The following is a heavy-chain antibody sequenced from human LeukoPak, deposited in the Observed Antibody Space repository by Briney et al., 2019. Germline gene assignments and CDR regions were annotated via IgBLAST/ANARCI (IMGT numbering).Heavy chain of an antibody. Sequence: SETLSLTCTVSGGSISSSSYYWGWIRQPPGKGLEWIGSIYYSGSTYYNPSLKSRVTISVDTSKNQFSLKLSSVTAADTAVYYCARVSGLEPRVLLWFGASPNGWFDPWGQGTLVTVSS. CDR2: IYYSGST. CDR3: ARVSGLEPRVLLWFGASPNGWFDP. CDR1: GGSISSSSYY. J-gene: IGHJ5*02. V-gene: IGHV4-39*07. D-gene: IGHD3-10*01.